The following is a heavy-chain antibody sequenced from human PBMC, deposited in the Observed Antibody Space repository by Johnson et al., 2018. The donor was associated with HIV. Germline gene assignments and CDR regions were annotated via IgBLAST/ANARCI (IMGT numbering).Heavy chain of an antibody. CDR1: GFTFSSYD. V-gene: IGHV3-13*01. CDR3: AREVGSWYSSSSGAFDI. CDR2: IGTAGDT. J-gene: IGHJ3*02. Sequence: VQLVESGGGVVRPGGSLRLSCAASGFTFSSYDMHWVRQATGKGLEWVSAIGTAGDTYYPGSVKGRFTISRENAKNSLYLQMNSLRAGDTAVYYCAREVGSWYSSSSGAFDIWGQGTMVTVSS. D-gene: IGHD6-6*01.